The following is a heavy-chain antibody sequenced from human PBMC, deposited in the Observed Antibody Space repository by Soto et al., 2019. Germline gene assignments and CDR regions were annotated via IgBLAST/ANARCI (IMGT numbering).Heavy chain of an antibody. CDR2: IWYDGSNK. CDR3: ARVQTPPPYSGSYLSLDY. J-gene: IGHJ4*02. Sequence: GGSLRLSCAASGFTFSSYGMHWVRQAPGKGLEWVAVIWYDGSNKYYADSVKGRFTISRDNSKNTLYLQMNSLRAEDTAVYYCARVQTPPPYSGSYLSLDYWGQGTLITVSS. D-gene: IGHD1-26*01. CDR1: GFTFSSYG. V-gene: IGHV3-33*01.